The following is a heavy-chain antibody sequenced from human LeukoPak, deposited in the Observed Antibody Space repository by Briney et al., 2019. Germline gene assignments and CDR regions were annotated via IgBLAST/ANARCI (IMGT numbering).Heavy chain of an antibody. J-gene: IGHJ4*02. Sequence: SETLSLTCTVSGDSISSYYWSWIRQPPGKGLEWIGYIYYSGSTNYNPSLKSRVTISVDTSKNQFSLKLSSVTAADTAVYYCVARGSDHSFDYWGQGTLVTVSP. CDR3: VARGSDHSFDY. D-gene: IGHD3-10*01. CDR1: GDSISSYY. CDR2: IYYSGST. V-gene: IGHV4-59*08.